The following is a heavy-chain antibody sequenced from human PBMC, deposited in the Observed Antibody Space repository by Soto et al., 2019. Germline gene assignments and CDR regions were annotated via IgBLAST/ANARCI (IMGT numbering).Heavy chain of an antibody. D-gene: IGHD5-12*01. CDR2: IYHSGST. V-gene: IGHV4-30-2*01. CDR1: GGSISSGGYS. J-gene: IGHJ4*02. CDR3: AGGPGVARNY. Sequence: PSETLSLTCAVSGGSISSGGYSWSWIRQPPGKGLELIGYIYHSGSTYYNPSLKSRVTISVDRSKNQFSLKLSSVTAADTAVYYCAGGPGVARNYWGQGTLVTVSS.